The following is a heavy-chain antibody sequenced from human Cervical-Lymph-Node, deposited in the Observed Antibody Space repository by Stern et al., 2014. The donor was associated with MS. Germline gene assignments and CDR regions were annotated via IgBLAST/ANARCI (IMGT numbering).Heavy chain of an antibody. Sequence: VQLVQSGGGVVQPGKSLRISCAASGITFSSYGMQWVRQAPGKGLEWVAMISYDGSNKYYADSVKGRFTISRDNSKDTLYLQMNSLRAEDTAVYYCVKETAMVSYYYGVDLWGQGTTVTVSS. CDR1: GITFSSYG. CDR2: ISYDGSNK. V-gene: IGHV3-30*18. CDR3: VKETAMVSYYYGVDL. D-gene: IGHD5-18*01. J-gene: IGHJ6*02.